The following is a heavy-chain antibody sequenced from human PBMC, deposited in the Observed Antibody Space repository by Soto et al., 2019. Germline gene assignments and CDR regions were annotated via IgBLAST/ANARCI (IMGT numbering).Heavy chain of an antibody. J-gene: IGHJ4*02. CDR3: ARSLFMVAPDNEPFDY. D-gene: IGHD5-12*01. CDR2: ISGGGNDR. Sequence: VQLLESGGSLVQPGGSLTLSCAASGFPFSNYAMSWVRQTPEKGLEWVAAISGGGNDRYYADFEKGRFTFSRDNSRNILYLQMTSLRAEDTATYYCARSLFMVAPDNEPFDYWGQGTLVTVSS. CDR1: GFPFSNYA. V-gene: IGHV3-23*01.